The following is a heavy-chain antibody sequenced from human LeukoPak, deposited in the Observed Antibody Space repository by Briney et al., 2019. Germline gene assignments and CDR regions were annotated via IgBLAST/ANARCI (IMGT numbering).Heavy chain of an antibody. J-gene: IGHJ6*02. Sequence: ASVKVSCKASGYTFTSYGISWVRQAPGQGLEWMGWISAYNGNTNYAQKLQDRVTMTTDTSTSTAYMELRSLRSDDTAVYYCASGDGGNSPYYYYGMDVWGQGTTVTVCS. CDR2: ISAYNGNT. CDR1: GYTFTSYG. V-gene: IGHV1-18*01. D-gene: IGHD4-23*01. CDR3: ASGDGGNSPYYYYGMDV.